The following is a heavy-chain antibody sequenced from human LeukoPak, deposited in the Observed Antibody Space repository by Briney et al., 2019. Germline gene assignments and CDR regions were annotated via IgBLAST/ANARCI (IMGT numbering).Heavy chain of an antibody. CDR1: GGSISSSAYN. CDR2: IYYSGST. J-gene: IGHJ4*02. CDR3: AREWFGESTFDF. V-gene: IGHV4-39*01. Sequence: PSETLSLTCTVSGGSISSSAYNWGWIRQPPWKGLEWSGSIYYSGSTYYNPSHKTRVTISVDTSKNQFSLRLSPVTAADTALYYCAREWFGESTFDFWGQGTLVTVSS. D-gene: IGHD3-10*01.